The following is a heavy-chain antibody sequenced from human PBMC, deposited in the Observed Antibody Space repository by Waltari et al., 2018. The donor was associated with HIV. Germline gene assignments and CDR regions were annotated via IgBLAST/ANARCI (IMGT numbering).Heavy chain of an antibody. D-gene: IGHD3-10*01. CDR3: ARGPPYYYGLGSPGGGWFDP. CDR2: INPNSGGT. J-gene: IGHJ5*02. V-gene: IGHV1-2*01. CDR1: GYTFTGYY. Sequence: QVQLVQSGAEVKKPGASVKVSCKASGYTFTGYYMHWARQAPGQGLEWMGWINPNSGGTNYAQKFQGRSTSTRETSISTAYMERSRLRSDDTAVYYCARGPPYYYGLGSPGGGWFDPWGQGTLVTVSS.